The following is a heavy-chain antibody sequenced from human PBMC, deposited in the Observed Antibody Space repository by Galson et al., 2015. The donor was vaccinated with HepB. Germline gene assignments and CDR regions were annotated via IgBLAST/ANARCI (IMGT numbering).Heavy chain of an antibody. J-gene: IGHJ5*02. CDR3: ARAGTSSDWNWFDP. CDR2: IYYSGST. Sequence: TLSLTCTVSGGSISSGGYYWSWIRQHPGKGLEWIGYIYYSGSTYYNPSLKSRVTISVDTSKNQFSLKLSSVTAADTAVYYCARAGTSSDWNWFDPWGQGTLVTVSS. D-gene: IGHD2-2*01. CDR1: GGSISSGGYY. V-gene: IGHV4-31*03.